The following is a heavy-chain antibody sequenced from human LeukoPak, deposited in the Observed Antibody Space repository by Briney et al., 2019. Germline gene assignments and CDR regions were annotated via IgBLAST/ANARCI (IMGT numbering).Heavy chain of an antibody. CDR1: GFSFSYSG. CDR3: AKGERDTSKYYFDY. Sequence: GGSLRLSCAASGFSFSYSGMHWVRQALGKGLEWVAAVWFGESSQSYPDSVKGRFTISRDNSKNTVWLEMNSLRVEDTAVYYCAKGERDTSKYYFDYWGQGTQVTVSS. J-gene: IGHJ4*02. CDR2: VWFGESSQ. V-gene: IGHV3-30*02.